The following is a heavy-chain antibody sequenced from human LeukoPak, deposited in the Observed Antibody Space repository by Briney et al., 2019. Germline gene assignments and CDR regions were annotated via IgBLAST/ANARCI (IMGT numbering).Heavy chain of an antibody. CDR1: GGSISSGGYS. Sequence: SETLSLTCAVSGGSISSGGYSWSWIRQPPGKGLEWIGTIYYSGSTYYNPSLKSRVTISVDTSKNQFSLKLSSVTAADTAVYYCAGRFLEWLLDYWGQGTLVTVSS. D-gene: IGHD3-3*01. J-gene: IGHJ4*02. V-gene: IGHV4-39*01. CDR2: IYYSGST. CDR3: AGRFLEWLLDY.